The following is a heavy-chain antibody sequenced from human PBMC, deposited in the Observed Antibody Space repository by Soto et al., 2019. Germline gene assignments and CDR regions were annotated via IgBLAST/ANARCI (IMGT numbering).Heavy chain of an antibody. V-gene: IGHV1-18*01. CDR2: ISASKGNT. J-gene: IGHJ6*03. CDR1: GYTFTSHS. Sequence: QVQLVQSGAEVKNPGASVKVSCNASGYTFTSHSISWVRQAPGQGRYWMGWISASKGNTNYAQKVQARVILTTDTSTSTAYIELRSLSTDDTAVYYCARDLEGGWGSWTTYYYYYYYMHVWGQGTTVTVSS. D-gene: IGHD6-13*01. CDR3: ARDLEGGWGSWTTYYYYYYYMHV.